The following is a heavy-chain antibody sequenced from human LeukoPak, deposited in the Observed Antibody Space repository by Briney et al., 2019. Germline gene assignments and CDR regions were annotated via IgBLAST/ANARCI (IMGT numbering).Heavy chain of an antibody. D-gene: IGHD1-26*01. CDR1: GFTFSNYG. V-gene: IGHV3-30*03. CDR3: AGGWDFGDY. J-gene: IGHJ4*02. Sequence: PGRSLRLSCAAPGFTFSNYGMQWVRQAPGKGLEWVALISSDGSNKYYADPVKGRFTISRDNSKNTLYLQMDSLRTEDTALYYCAGGWDFGDYWGQGTLVTVSS. CDR2: ISSDGSNK.